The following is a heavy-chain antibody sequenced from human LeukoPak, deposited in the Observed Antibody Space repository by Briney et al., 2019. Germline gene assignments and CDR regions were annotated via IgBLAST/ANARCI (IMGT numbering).Heavy chain of an antibody. CDR3: ARGMTLRITMIVVDDAFDI. V-gene: IGHV1-18*01. Sequence: ASVKVSCKASGYTFTSYGISWVRQAPGQGLEWMGWISAYNGNTNYAQKLQGRVTMTRDTSISTAYMELSRLRSDDTAVYYCARGMTLRITMIVVDDAFDIWGQGTMVTVSS. J-gene: IGHJ3*02. CDR1: GYTFTSYG. D-gene: IGHD3-22*01. CDR2: ISAYNGNT.